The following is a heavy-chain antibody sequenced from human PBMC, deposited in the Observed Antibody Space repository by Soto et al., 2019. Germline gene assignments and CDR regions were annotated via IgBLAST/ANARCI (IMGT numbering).Heavy chain of an antibody. CDR1: GGSISSSSYY. V-gene: IGHV4-39*07. D-gene: IGHD3-16*01. CDR3: ASVEMANDGVLFY. Sequence: PSETLSLTCTVSGGSISSSSYYWGWIRQPPGKGLEWIGSIYYSGSTYYNPSLKSRVTISVDTSKNQFSLKLSSVTAADTAVYYCASVEMANDGVLFYWGQGTLVTVSS. J-gene: IGHJ4*02. CDR2: IYYSGST.